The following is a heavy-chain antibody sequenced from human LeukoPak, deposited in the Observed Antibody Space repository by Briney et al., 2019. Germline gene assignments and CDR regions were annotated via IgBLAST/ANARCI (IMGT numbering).Heavy chain of an antibody. CDR2: ISTSSTTI. V-gene: IGHV3-48*02. CDR1: GFTFSAYI. Sequence: PGGSLRLSCAASGFTFSAYIMNWVRQAPGKGLEWVSYISTSSTTIYYADSVKGRFTISRGDARNSLYLQMNSLRDEDTAVYYCARDFTLDPWGQGTLVTVSS. J-gene: IGHJ5*02. CDR3: ARDFTLDP.